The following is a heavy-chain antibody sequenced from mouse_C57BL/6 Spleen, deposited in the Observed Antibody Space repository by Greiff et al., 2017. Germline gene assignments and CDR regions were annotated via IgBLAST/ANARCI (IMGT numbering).Heavy chain of an antibody. CDR1: GYTFTSYW. V-gene: IGHV1-69*01. J-gene: IGHJ4*01. Sequence: QVQLQQPGAELVMPGASVKLSCKASGYTFTSYWMHWVKQRPGQGLEWIEEIDPSDSYTNYNPKFKGTSTLTVDTSSSTAYMQLSSLTSEDSAVYYCALHYYAMDYWGQGTSVTVSS. CDR2: IDPSDSYT. CDR3: ALHYYAMDY.